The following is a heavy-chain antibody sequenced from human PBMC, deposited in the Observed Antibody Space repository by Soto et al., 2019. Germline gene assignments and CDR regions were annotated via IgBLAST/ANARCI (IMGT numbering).Heavy chain of an antibody. CDR2: ISYDGNYI. J-gene: IGHJ6*02. V-gene: IGHV3-30*18. D-gene: IGHD6-13*01. Sequence: PVGSLRLSCEVSGFAFSSYAMHWVRQAPGKGLEWVGVISYDGNYIYYADSVKGRFTISSDNSKNTLYVQVNGLRPEDTAVYYCAKGILAATVRPYAMDVWGQGTTVTVSS. CDR3: AKGILAATVRPYAMDV. CDR1: GFAFSSYA.